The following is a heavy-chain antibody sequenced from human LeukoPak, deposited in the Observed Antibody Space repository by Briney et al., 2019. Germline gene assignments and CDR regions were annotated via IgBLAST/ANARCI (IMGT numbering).Heavy chain of an antibody. D-gene: IGHD6-13*01. CDR3: VKVEDSSSWYRAFDI. J-gene: IGHJ3*02. Sequence: GGSLRLSCAATGFTFSSHAMGWVRQAPGKGLEWVSSISGSGGSTFYADSVKGRFTISRDNSKNTLSLQMRSLRAEDTAVYYCVKVEDSSSWYRAFDIWGQGTMVTVSS. CDR2: ISGSGGST. V-gene: IGHV3-23*01. CDR1: GFTFSSHA.